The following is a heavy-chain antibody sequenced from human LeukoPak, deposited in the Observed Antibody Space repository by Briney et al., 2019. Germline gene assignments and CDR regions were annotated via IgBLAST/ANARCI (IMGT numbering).Heavy chain of an antibody. V-gene: IGHV1-2*02. CDR3: ARGRRPIAAAGTGNWFDP. D-gene: IGHD6-13*01. Sequence: ASVKVSCKASGYTFTGYYMYWVRQAPGQGLEWMGWINPNSGGTNYAQKFQGRVTMTRDTSISTAYMELSRLRSDDTAVYYCARGRRPIAAAGTGNWFDPWGQGTLVTVSS. CDR1: GYTFTGYY. CDR2: INPNSGGT. J-gene: IGHJ5*02.